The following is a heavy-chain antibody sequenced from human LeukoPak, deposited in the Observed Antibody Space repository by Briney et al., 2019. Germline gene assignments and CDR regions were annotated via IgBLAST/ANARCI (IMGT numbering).Heavy chain of an antibody. V-gene: IGHV3-30*04. CDR2: ISYDSTKR. J-gene: IGHJ4*02. CDR1: GFTFTDYA. CDR3: ARRYCSGGSCAGADD. D-gene: IGHD2-15*01. Sequence: PGGSLRLSCQASGFTFTDYALHWVRQAPGKGLEWVAVISYDSTKRYYAHSVKGRFTISRDNSRDTLFLQMDGLKAEDTAVYHCARRYCSGGSCAGADDWGQGTVVTVSS.